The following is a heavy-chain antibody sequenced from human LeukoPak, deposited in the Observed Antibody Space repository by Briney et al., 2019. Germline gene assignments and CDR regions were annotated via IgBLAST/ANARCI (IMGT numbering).Heavy chain of an antibody. Sequence: LSETLSLTCTVPGGSITTSGHYWGWIRQPPGKGLEWIGSIDYRERTTYNPSLKSRVTISADTSRNQFSLKLSSVTATDTAVYYCANYVSGTMRDYWGQGTLVTVSS. CDR3: ANYVSGTMRDY. CDR2: IDYRERT. J-gene: IGHJ4*02. D-gene: IGHD3-16*01. V-gene: IGHV4-39*01. CDR1: GGSITTSGHY.